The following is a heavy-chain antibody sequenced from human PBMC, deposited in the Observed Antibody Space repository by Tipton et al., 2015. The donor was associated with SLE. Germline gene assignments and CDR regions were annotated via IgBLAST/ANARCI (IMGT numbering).Heavy chain of an antibody. CDR2: IRDDGSER. D-gene: IGHD2-15*01. V-gene: IGHV3-7*01. CDR3: VRYPLSAGWP. Sequence: GSLRLSCAASGFNFGDSWMTWVRHSPEKGLEWVANIRDDGSERYYGESVKGRFTVSRDNAKNSLFLQMGSLRVEDTAMYYCVRYPLSAGWPWGQGTLVSVSS. CDR1: GFNFGDSW. J-gene: IGHJ5*02.